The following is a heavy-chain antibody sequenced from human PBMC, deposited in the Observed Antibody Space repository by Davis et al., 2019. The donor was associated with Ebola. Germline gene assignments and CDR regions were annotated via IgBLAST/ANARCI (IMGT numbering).Heavy chain of an antibody. CDR3: ANCDYGGNSGVDY. D-gene: IGHD4-23*01. J-gene: IGHJ4*02. Sequence: GESLKISCAASGFIFSSYAMTWVRQVPGRGPEWVSAIDSGGGGTYNADSVKGRFTISRDNSKNTLYLQMNSLRAEDTAVYYCANCDYGGNSGVDYWGQGTLVTVSS. V-gene: IGHV3-23*01. CDR2: IDSGGGGT. CDR1: GFIFSSYA.